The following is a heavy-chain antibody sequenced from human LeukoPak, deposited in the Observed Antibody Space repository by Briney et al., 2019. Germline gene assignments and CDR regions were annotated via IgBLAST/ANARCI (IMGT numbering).Heavy chain of an antibody. CDR2: ISGSGGST. Sequence: GGSLRLPCAASGFTFSSYAMSWVRQAPGKGLEWVSAISGSGGSTYYADSVKGRFTISRDNSKNTLYLQMNSLRAEDTAVYYCAKDWAVAGSYYWGQGTLVTVSS. J-gene: IGHJ4*02. D-gene: IGHD6-19*01. CDR1: GFTFSSYA. CDR3: AKDWAVAGSYY. V-gene: IGHV3-23*01.